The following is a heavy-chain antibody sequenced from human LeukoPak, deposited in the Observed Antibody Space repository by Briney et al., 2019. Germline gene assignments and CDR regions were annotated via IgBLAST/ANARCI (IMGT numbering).Heavy chain of an antibody. J-gene: IGHJ4*02. CDR3: ARDPYYYDSSGYYPIYYFDY. Sequence: ASVKVSCKASGYTFTSYYMHWVRQAPGQGLKWMGIINPSGGSTSYAQKFQGRVTMTRDTSTSTVYMELSSLRSEDTAVYYCARDPYYYDSSGYYPIYYFDYWGQGTLVTVSS. CDR2: INPSGGST. V-gene: IGHV1-46*01. CDR1: GYTFTSYY. D-gene: IGHD3-22*01.